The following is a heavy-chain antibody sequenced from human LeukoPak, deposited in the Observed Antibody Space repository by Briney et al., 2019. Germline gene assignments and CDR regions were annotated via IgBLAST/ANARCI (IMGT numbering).Heavy chain of an antibody. CDR2: IGPSSGDI. D-gene: IGHD3-10*01. CDR1: GFTFRIYS. Sequence: GGSLRLSRAASGFTFRIYSLNWVRQAPGTGLEWVSSIGPSSGDIYYADSVKGRFTISRDNDKNSPYLQMNSLRAEDTAVYYCARDRGARGRGLAWGQGTQVTVSS. J-gene: IGHJ5*02. CDR3: ARDRGARGRGLA. V-gene: IGHV3-21*01.